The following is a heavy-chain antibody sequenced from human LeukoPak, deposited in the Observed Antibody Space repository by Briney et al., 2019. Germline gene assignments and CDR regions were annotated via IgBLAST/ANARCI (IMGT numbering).Heavy chain of an antibody. Sequence: ASVKVSCKASGYTFSSYGISWVRQAPGQGLEWTGWISAYNGKTNYAQKLKGRVTMTTDTSTSTAYMEMRSLRSDDTAVYYCARDLRAGTNYYWGQGTLVTVSS. J-gene: IGHJ4*02. CDR2: ISAYNGKT. V-gene: IGHV1-18*01. CDR1: GYTFSSYG. D-gene: IGHD1-7*01. CDR3: ARDLRAGTNYY.